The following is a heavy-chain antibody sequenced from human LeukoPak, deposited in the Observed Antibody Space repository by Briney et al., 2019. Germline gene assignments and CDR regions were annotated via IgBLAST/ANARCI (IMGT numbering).Heavy chain of an antibody. CDR3: AKDQYCTSTSCYVGY. V-gene: IGHV3-30*02. D-gene: IGHD2-2*01. CDR1: GFTFSSYG. Sequence: GGSLRLSCAASGFTFSSYGMHWVRQAPGKGLEWVAFIRYDGSNKYYADSVKGRFTISRDNSKNTLYLQVNSLRAEDTAVYYCAKDQYCTSTSCYVGYWGQGTLVTVSS. CDR2: IRYDGSNK. J-gene: IGHJ4*02.